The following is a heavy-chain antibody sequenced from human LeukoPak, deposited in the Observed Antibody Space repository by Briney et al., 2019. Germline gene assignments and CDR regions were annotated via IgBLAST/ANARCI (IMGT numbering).Heavy chain of an antibody. CDR2: ISNSGDYI. J-gene: IGHJ3*02. CDR1: GFTFSSFT. V-gene: IGHV3-21*01. Sequence: GGSLRLSCIVSGFTFSSFTMNWVRQGPGKGLEWVASISNSGDYISYADSLKGRFTISRDNAKNSLFLQMSSLRAEDTAVYYCAREMYAGWYFAFDIWGQGTMVTVSS. CDR3: AREMYAGWYFAFDI. D-gene: IGHD6-19*01.